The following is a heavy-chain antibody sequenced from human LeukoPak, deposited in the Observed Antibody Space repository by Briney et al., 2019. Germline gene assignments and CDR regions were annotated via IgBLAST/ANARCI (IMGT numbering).Heavy chain of an antibody. V-gene: IGHV1-2*02. Sequence: ASVNVSCKASGYTFTGYYIHWVRQAPGQGLEWMGWINPNSGGANYAQKFQGRVTMTRDTSISAAYMDLHSLRSDDTAVYFCARDKSLADPYFFDYWGQGTLVTVSS. CDR2: INPNSGGA. J-gene: IGHJ4*02. CDR1: GYTFTGYY. CDR3: ARDKSLADPYFFDY.